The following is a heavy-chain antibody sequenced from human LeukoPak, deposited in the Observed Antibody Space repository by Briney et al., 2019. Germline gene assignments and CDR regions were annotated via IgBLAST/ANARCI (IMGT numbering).Heavy chain of an antibody. D-gene: IGHD2-2*03. CDR1: GGSISSNSYF. CDR2: VYYSGST. Sequence: SGTLSLTCTVSGGSISSNSYFWGWIRQPPGKGLEWIGSVYYSGSTYYNPSPKSRVTISVDTSKNQFSLKLSSVTAADTAVYYCARARGYCSSTSCRRGYYYYYMDVWGKGTTVTVSS. V-gene: IGHV4-39*07. J-gene: IGHJ6*03. CDR3: ARARGYCSSTSCRRGYYYYYMDV.